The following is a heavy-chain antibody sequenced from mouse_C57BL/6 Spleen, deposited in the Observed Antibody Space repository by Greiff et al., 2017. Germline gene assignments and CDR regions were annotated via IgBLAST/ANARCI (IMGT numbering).Heavy chain of an antibody. V-gene: IGHV1-50*01. J-gene: IGHJ2*01. CDR1: GYTFTSYW. CDR2: IDPSDSYT. D-gene: IGHD1-1*01. Sequence: QVQLQQPGAELVKPGASVKLSCKASGYTFTSYWMQWVKQRPGQGLEWIGEIDPSDSYTNYNQKFKGKATLTVDTSSSTAYMQLSSLTSEDSAVYYCLITTVVFDYWGQGTTLTVSS. CDR3: LITTVVFDY.